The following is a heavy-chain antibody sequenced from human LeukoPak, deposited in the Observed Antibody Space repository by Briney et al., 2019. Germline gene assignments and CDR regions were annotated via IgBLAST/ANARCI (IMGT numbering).Heavy chain of an antibody. CDR1: GVSIISYY. CDR3: ARSLPGAIGAADY. V-gene: IGHV4-59*01. J-gene: IGHJ4*02. Sequence: SETLSLTCTVSGVSIISYYWSWIRQPPGKGLEWIAFIHSSGSTGYNPSLKSRFTISVDTSKNHFSLKVTSMSAADTGVYYCARSLPGAIGAADYWGQGTLVTVSS. CDR2: IHSSGST. D-gene: IGHD6-13*01.